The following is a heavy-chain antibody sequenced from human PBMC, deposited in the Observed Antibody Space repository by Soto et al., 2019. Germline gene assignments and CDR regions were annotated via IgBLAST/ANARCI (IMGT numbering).Heavy chain of an antibody. D-gene: IGHD3-10*01. V-gene: IGHV3-23*01. CDR1: GFTFPSYA. CDR2: ISGGGGGT. J-gene: IGHJ4*02. CDR3: AKTGGPGSYYWVDY. Sequence: EVQLLESGGGLIQPGGSLRLSCAASGFTFPSYAMNWVRQAPGQGLEWVSTISGGGGGTDYADSAKGRFIISRDNSKNTLYLQMNSLRAEDTAVYYCAKTGGPGSYYWVDYWGQGTPVTVSS.